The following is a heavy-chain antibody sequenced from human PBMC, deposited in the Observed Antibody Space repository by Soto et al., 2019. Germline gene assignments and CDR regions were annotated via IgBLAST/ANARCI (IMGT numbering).Heavy chain of an antibody. CDR2: ISSSSSTI. V-gene: IGHV3-48*02. CDR3: AREDIVVVPAAPPGGMDV. CDR1: GFTFSSYS. Sequence: PGGSLRLSCAASGFTFSSYSMNWVRQAPGKGLEWVSYISSSSSTIYYADSVKGRFTISRDNAKNSLYLQMNSLRDEDTAVYYCAREDIVVVPAAPPGGMDVWGQGTKVTVSS. D-gene: IGHD2-2*01. J-gene: IGHJ6*02.